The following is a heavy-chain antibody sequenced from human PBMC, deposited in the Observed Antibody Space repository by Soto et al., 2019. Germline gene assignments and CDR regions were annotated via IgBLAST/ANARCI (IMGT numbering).Heavy chain of an antibody. V-gene: IGHV1-2*02. CDR1: GYTFTGQY. CDR2: INPDSGDT. Sequence: GASVKVSCKASGYTFTGQYMHWVRQAPGQGLEWMGWINPDSGDTKYAQKFQGRVTMTRDTAISTVYMELSRLKSDDTAVYYFARDRGNMVSIFHHYYGMDVWGQGTTVTVSS. D-gene: IGHD3-10*01. CDR3: ARDRGNMVSIFHHYYGMDV. J-gene: IGHJ6*02.